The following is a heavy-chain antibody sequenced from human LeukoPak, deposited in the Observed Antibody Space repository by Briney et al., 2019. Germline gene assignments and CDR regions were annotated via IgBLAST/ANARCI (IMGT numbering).Heavy chain of an antibody. Sequence: GGSLRLSCAASGFTFSSYGMHWVRQAPGKGLEWVAVISSDGGNKDYADSVKGRFNISRDNSKNTLYIQMNSLRGEDTAVYYCARNGDGYNFAAYWGQGTLVTVSS. CDR2: ISSDGGNK. D-gene: IGHD5-24*01. CDR1: GFTFSSYG. V-gene: IGHV3-30-3*01. CDR3: ARNGDGYNFAAY. J-gene: IGHJ4*02.